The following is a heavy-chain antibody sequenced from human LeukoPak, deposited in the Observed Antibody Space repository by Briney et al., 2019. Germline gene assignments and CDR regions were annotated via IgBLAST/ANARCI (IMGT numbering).Heavy chain of an antibody. CDR1: GFTFSSYG. V-gene: IGHV3-33*01. D-gene: IGHD5/OR15-5a*01. J-gene: IGHJ6*02. CDR3: ARSRSVSNYKGMDV. Sequence: PGGSLRLSCAASGFTFSSYGMHWVRQAPGKGLEWVAVIWYDGSNKYYADSVKGRFTISRDNSKNTLYLQMNSLRAGDTAVYYCARSRSVSNYKGMDVWGQGTTVTVSS. CDR2: IWYDGSNK.